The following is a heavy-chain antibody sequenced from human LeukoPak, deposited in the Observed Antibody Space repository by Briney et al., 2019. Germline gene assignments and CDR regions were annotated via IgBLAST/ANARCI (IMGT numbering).Heavy chain of an antibody. CDR3: AELGITMIGGV. CDR2: IRYDGNNR. J-gene: IGHJ6*04. CDR1: GFTFSSYG. Sequence: GGSLRLSCAASGFTFSSYGMHWVRQAPGKGLEWVAFIRYDGNNRYYADSVKGRFTISRDNAKNSLYLQMNSLRAEDTAVYYCAELGITMIGGVWGKGTTVTISS. V-gene: IGHV3-30*02. D-gene: IGHD3-10*02.